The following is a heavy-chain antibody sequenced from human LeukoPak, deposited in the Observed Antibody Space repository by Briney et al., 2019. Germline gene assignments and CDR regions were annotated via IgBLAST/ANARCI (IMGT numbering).Heavy chain of an antibody. Sequence: QPGGSLRLSCAASGFTFSSYAMSWVRQAPGKGLEWVSAISGSGGSTYYADSVKGRFTISRDNSKNTLYLQMNSLRAEGTAVYYCAKGKEGSGWYRRDRYGMDVWGQGTTVTVSS. CDR2: ISGSGGST. CDR1: GFTFSSYA. V-gene: IGHV3-23*01. CDR3: AKGKEGSGWYRRDRYGMDV. J-gene: IGHJ6*02. D-gene: IGHD6-19*01.